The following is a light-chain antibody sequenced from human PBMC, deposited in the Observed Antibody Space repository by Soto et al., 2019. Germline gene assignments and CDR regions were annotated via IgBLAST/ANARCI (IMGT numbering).Light chain of an antibody. CDR2: DAS. V-gene: IGKV1-5*01. CDR1: QSISSW. J-gene: IGKJ4*01. CDR3: QQYNNWPPEIT. Sequence: DIQMTQSPSTLSASVGDRVTITCRASQSISSWLAWYQQKPGKAPKLLIYDASSLESGVPSRFSGSGSGTEFTLNISSLQSEDFAVYYCQQYNNWPPEITCGGGTKVDIK.